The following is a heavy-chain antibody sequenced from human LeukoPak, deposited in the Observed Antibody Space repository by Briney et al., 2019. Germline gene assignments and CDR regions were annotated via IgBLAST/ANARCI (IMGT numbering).Heavy chain of an antibody. D-gene: IGHD5-18*01. CDR1: GFTFSNYY. J-gene: IGHJ6*02. Sequence: GGSLRLSCAASGFTFSNYYMNWVRQAPGKGLEWVANIKEDRSEKYYVDFVMGRFTISRDNANNSLYLQMNSLRAEDTAVYYCAREFTPLIQFWPRSLDDRYGMDVWGQGTTVTVSS. V-gene: IGHV3-7*01. CDR2: IKEDRSEK. CDR3: AREFTPLIQFWPRSLDDRYGMDV.